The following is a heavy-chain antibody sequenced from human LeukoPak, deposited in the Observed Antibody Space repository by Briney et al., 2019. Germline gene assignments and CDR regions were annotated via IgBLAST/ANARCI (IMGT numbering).Heavy chain of an antibody. V-gene: IGHV4-38-2*02. CDR2: IYHSENT. Sequence: SETLSLTCTVSGPSISSYYWGWIRQSPGKGLEWIGSIYHSENTYYNPSLKSRVTISEDTSKNQFSLKLSSVTAADTAVYYCAGKYYYDTDGSAYFYVDYWGQGTLVTVSS. J-gene: IGHJ4*02. D-gene: IGHD3-22*01. CDR3: AGKYYYDTDGSAYFYVDY. CDR1: GPSISSYY.